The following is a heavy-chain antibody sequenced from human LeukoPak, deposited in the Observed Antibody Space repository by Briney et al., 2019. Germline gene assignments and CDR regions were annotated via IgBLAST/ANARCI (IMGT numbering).Heavy chain of an antibody. CDR3: ARAMDDFWSGRYSKFDY. CDR1: GGSFSGYY. CDR2: INHSGST. Sequence: SETLSLTCAVYGGSFSGYYWSWIRQPPGKGLEWIGEINHSGSTNYNPSLKSRVTISVDTSKNQFSLKLGSVTAADTAVYYCARAMDDFWSGRYSKFDYWGQGTLVTVSS. V-gene: IGHV4-34*01. D-gene: IGHD3-3*01. J-gene: IGHJ4*02.